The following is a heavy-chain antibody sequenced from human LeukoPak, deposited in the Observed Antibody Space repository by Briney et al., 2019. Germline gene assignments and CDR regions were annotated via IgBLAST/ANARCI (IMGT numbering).Heavy chain of an antibody. V-gene: IGHV1-69*01. D-gene: IGHD2-15*01. Sequence: ASVKVSCKASGGTFSSCAISWVRQAPGQGLEWMGGIIPIFGTANYAQKFQGRVTITADESTSTAYMELSSLRSEDTAVYYCVWEYCSGGSCYSSDAFDIWGQGTMVTASS. CDR2: IIPIFGTA. CDR3: VWEYCSGGSCYSSDAFDI. CDR1: GGTFSSCA. J-gene: IGHJ3*02.